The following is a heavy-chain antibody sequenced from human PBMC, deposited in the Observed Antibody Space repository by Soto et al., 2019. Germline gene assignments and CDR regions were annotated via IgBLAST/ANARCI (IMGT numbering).Heavy chain of an antibody. D-gene: IGHD1-7*01. CDR2: INSYGARI. CDR1: GFTFTHYR. CDR3: ARAGDWNYAQDF. Sequence: GSLRLSFAASGFTFTHYRIHWVRQPPGKGLEWVGRINSYGARIVYGDSVKGRFTISRDNAHNMVFLQMNSLTDEDSCIYFCARAGDWNYAQDFWGQGTLVTVSS. V-gene: IGHV3-74*03. J-gene: IGHJ4*02.